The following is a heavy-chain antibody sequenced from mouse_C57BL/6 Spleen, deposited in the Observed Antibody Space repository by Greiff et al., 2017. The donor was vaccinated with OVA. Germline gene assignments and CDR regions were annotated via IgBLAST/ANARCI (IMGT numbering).Heavy chain of an antibody. CDR2: IDPETGGT. CDR1: GYTFTDYE. V-gene: IGHV1-15*01. D-gene: IGHD3-2*02. J-gene: IGHJ2*01. Sequence: VQLQQSGAELVRPGASVTLSCKASGYTFTDYEMHWVKQTPVHGLEWIGAIDPETGGTAYNQKFKGKAILTADKSSSTAYMELRSLTSEDSAVYYCTRGAAQATPFDYWGQGTTLTVSS. CDR3: TRGAAQATPFDY.